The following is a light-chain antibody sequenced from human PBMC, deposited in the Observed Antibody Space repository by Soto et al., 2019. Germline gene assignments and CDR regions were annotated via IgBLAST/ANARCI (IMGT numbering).Light chain of an antibody. CDR1: QGISSY. J-gene: IGKJ3*01. Sequence: DTQMTQSPSSVSASVGDRVTITCRASQGISSYLAWYQQKPGKAPKLLMYAASSLQSGVPSRFSGSGSGTDFTLTISSLQPEHFATYYCQQTNSFPFTFGPGTKVDIK. CDR2: AAS. CDR3: QQTNSFPFT. V-gene: IGKV1-12*01.